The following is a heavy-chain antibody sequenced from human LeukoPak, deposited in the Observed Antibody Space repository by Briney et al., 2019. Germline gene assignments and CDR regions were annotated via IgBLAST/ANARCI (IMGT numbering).Heavy chain of an antibody. CDR2: IYTSGST. Sequence: PSETQSLTYTVSGGSISRYYWSWIRQPPGKGLEWIGYIYTSGSTNYNPSLKSRVTISVDTSKNQFSLKLSSVPAADTAVYYCERHDEVFWSPFDPWGQGTLVTVSS. D-gene: IGHD3-3*01. V-gene: IGHV4-4*09. CDR3: ERHDEVFWSPFDP. CDR1: GGSISRYY. J-gene: IGHJ5*02.